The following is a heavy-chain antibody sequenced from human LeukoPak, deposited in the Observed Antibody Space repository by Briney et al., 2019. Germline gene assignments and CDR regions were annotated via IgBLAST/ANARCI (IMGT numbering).Heavy chain of an antibody. D-gene: IGHD3-10*01. J-gene: IGHJ4*02. V-gene: IGHV3-74*01. CDR2: INSDGSST. Sequence: PGGSLRLSCAASGFTFSSYWMHWVRQVPGKGLVWVSHINSDGSSTNYADSVKGRFTISRDNAKNTLYLQMNSLRAEDTAVYFCARYKVYYGSGTYGYWGQGTLVTVSS. CDR3: ARYKVYYGSGTYGY. CDR1: GFTFSSYW.